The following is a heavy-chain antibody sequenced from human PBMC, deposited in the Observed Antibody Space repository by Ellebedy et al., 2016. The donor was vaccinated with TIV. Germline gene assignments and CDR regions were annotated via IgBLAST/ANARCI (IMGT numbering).Heavy chain of an antibody. V-gene: IGHV3-43D*03. CDR1: GFTFGDYA. J-gene: IGHJ6*02. CDR3: AKDGLYDSYAMDV. Sequence: GESLKISXTASGFTFGDYAMHWVRQAPGKGLEWVSLITWDGGSTYYADSVKGRFTISRDNSRNSLYLQMNSLRAEDTALYYCAKDGLYDSYAMDVWGQGTTVTVPS. D-gene: IGHD3-3*01. CDR2: ITWDGGST.